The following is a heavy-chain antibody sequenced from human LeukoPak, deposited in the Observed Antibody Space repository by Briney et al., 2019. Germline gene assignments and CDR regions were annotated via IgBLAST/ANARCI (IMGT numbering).Heavy chain of an antibody. V-gene: IGHV4-59*01. J-gene: IGHJ5*02. CDR2: IYYSGST. CDR1: GGSISGYY. CDR3: AREGYSSGWYRFDP. D-gene: IGHD6-19*01. Sequence: KPSETLSLTCTVSGGSISGYYWSWIRQPPGKGLEWIGYIYYSGSTTYNPSLKSRVTISVDTSKNQFSLKLSSVTAADTAVYYCAREGYSSGWYRFDPWGQGTLVTVSS.